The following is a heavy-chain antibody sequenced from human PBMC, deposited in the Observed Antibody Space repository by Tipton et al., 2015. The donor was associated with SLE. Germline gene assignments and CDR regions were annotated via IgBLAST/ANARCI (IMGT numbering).Heavy chain of an antibody. D-gene: IGHD2-2*01. CDR3: AREGYDTSSIDY. CDR2: ITSSTGYT. J-gene: IGHJ4*02. Sequence: GSLRLSCAASGFTFSDYYMSWIRQAPGKGLEWVSYITSSTGYTNYADSVRGRFTISRDNAKNSLYLQMSSLRAEDTAVYYCAREGYDTSSIDYWGQGTLATVSS. CDR1: GFTFSDYY. V-gene: IGHV3-11*06.